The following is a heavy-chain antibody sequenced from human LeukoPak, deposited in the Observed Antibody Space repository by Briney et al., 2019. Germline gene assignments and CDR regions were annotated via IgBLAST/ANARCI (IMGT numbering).Heavy chain of an antibody. D-gene: IGHD6-19*01. J-gene: IGHJ4*02. CDR3: AREARYSSGWHDY. CDR1: GFTFSDYY. Sequence: PGGSLRLSCAASGFTFSDYYMSWIRQAPGKGLEWVSYISSSGSTIYYADSVEGRFTISRDNAKNSLYLQMNSLRAEDTAVYYCAREARYSSGWHDYWGQGTLVTVSS. CDR2: ISSSGSTI. V-gene: IGHV3-11*01.